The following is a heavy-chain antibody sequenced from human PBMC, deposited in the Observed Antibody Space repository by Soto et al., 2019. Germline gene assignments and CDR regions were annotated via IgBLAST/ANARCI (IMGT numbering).Heavy chain of an antibody. V-gene: IGHV1-58*01. J-gene: IGHJ6*02. CDR1: GSTFTSSA. CDR3: AADAGGMVVPAAPHYYGMDV. CDR2: IVVGSGNT. Sequence: SVKVSCKASGSTFTSSAVQWVRQARGQRLEWIGWIVVGSGNTNYAQKFQERVTITRDMSTSTAYMELSSLRSGDTAVYYCAADAGGMVVPAAPHYYGMDVWGQGTTVTVSS. D-gene: IGHD2-2*01.